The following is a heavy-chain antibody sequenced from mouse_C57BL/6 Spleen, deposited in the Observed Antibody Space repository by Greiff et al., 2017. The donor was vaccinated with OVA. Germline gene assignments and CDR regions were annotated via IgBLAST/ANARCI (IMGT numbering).Heavy chain of an antibody. CDR3: ARYRDSSGYGDY. CDR1: GYTFTSYG. D-gene: IGHD3-2*02. V-gene: IGHV1-81*01. J-gene: IGHJ2*01. CDR2: IYPRSGNT. Sequence: QVQLQQSGAELARPGASVKLSCKASGYTFTSYGISWVKQRTGQGLEWIGEIYPRSGNTYYNEKFKGKATLTADKSSSTAYMELRSLTSEDSAVYFCARYRDSSGYGDYWGQGTTLTVSS.